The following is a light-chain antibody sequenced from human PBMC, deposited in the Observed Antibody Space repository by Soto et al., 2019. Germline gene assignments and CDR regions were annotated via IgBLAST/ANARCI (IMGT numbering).Light chain of an antibody. Sequence: EIVLTQSPATLSSFPGDRVTLFCRASQYINTRLAWYQHRPGQAPRLLIYQTSIRAAGIPARFSASGTGTDFTLTISDVQPEDFAVYYCHQRQSWPRTFGQGKKVDXK. J-gene: IGKJ1*01. CDR2: QTS. CDR1: QYINTR. CDR3: HQRQSWPRT. V-gene: IGKV3-11*01.